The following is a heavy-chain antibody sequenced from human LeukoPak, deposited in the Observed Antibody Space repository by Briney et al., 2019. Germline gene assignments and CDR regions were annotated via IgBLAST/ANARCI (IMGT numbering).Heavy chain of an antibody. D-gene: IGHD2-15*01. J-gene: IGHJ5*02. CDR2: IYYSGST. CDR1: GGSISSYY. CDR3: ARSPRYCSGGSCYGT. Sequence: PSETLSLTCTVSGGSISSYYWSWIRQPPGKGLEWIGYIYYSGSTNYNPSLKSRVTISVDTSKNQFSLKLSSVTAADTAVYYCARSPRYCSGGSCYGTWGQGTLVTVSS. V-gene: IGHV4-59*08.